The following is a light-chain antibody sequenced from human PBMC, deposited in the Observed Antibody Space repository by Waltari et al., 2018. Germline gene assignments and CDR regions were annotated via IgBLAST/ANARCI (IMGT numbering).Light chain of an antibody. CDR2: GAS. J-gene: IGKJ1*01. CDR1: QSVSSY. Sequence: VILTQSPATLSLSPGERATLSCRASQSVSSYLAWYQQKPGQAPRLLIYGASTRATGSPDRFSGGGSGTEFTLTISSLEPEDFAVYYCQKYSSTPWTFGQGTKVEIK. V-gene: IGKV3-20*01. CDR3: QKYSSTPWT.